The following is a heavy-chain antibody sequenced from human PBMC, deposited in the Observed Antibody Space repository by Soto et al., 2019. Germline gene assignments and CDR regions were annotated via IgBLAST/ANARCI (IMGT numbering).Heavy chain of an antibody. D-gene: IGHD3-3*01. CDR3: AKALPITIFGVVTPVPSGSLDY. CDR1: GLTFSSYA. Sequence: GGSLRLSCAASGLTFSSYAMSWVSQAKGKGLEWVSAISGSGGSTYYADSVKGRFTISRDNSKNTLYLQMNSLRAEDTAVYYCAKALPITIFGVVTPVPSGSLDYWGQGTLVTVSS. V-gene: IGHV3-23*01. CDR2: ISGSGGST. J-gene: IGHJ4*02.